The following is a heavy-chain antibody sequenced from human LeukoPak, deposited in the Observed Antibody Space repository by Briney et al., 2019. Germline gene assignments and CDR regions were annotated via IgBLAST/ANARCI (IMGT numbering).Heavy chain of an antibody. CDR3: ARASVGGSYPDAFYN. CDR1: GGSISSHY. J-gene: IGHJ3*02. CDR2: IYYSGST. Sequence: SETLTLTCSVSGGSISSHYWSWIRQPPGKGLEWIGYIYYSGSTKYNPSLKSRVTISVDTSKNQFYLKLSSVTAADTAVYYCARASVGGSYPDAFYNWGQGTMVTVSS. D-gene: IGHD1-26*01. V-gene: IGHV4-59*11.